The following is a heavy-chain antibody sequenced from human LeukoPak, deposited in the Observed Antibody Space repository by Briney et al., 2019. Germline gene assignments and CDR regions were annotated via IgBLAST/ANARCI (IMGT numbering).Heavy chain of an antibody. Sequence: SLRLPCAASGFTFDDYAMHWVRQAPGKGLEWVSGISWNSGSIGYADSVKGRFTISRDNAKNSLYLQMNSLRAEDTAVYYCARGRAVVVVDYWGQGTLVTVSS. CDR3: ARGRAVVVVDY. CDR1: GFTFDDYA. CDR2: ISWNSGSI. V-gene: IGHV3-9*01. J-gene: IGHJ4*02. D-gene: IGHD3-22*01.